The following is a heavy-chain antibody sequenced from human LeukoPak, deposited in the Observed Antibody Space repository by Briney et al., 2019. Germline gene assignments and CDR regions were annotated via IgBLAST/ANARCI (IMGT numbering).Heavy chain of an antibody. D-gene: IGHD6-13*01. CDR1: GYSFTSYW. CDR2: IHTSDSYT. Sequence: KPGESLKISCEASGYSFTSYWITWVRQMPGKGLEWMGTIHTSDSYTNYSPSFEGHVTLSADKSISTAYLQWSSLRASDTATYFCARFSSSWYGDYWGQGILVTVSS. J-gene: IGHJ4*02. V-gene: IGHV5-10-1*01. CDR3: ARFSSSWYGDY.